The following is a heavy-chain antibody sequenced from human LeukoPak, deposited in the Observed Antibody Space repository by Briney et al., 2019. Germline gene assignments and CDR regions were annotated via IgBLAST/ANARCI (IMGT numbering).Heavy chain of an antibody. CDR1: GYTFTGYY. Sequence: ASVKVSCKASGYTFTGYYMHWVRQAPGQGLEWMGWINPNSGGTNYAQKFQGRVTMTRDTSISTAYMELSRLRSDDTAVYYCARNLESERITIFGVVADYYFDYWGQGTLVTVSS. CDR2: INPNSGGT. CDR3: ARNLESERITIFGVVADYYFDY. J-gene: IGHJ4*02. V-gene: IGHV1-2*02. D-gene: IGHD3-3*01.